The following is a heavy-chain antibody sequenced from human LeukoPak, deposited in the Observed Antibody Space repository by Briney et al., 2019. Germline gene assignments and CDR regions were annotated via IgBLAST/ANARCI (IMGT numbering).Heavy chain of an antibody. CDR2: ISWNSGSI. CDR1: GFTFDDYA. V-gene: IGHV3-9*01. Sequence: PGGSLRLSCAASGFTFDDYAMHWVRQAPGKGLEWVSGISWNSGSIGYADSVKGRFTISRDNAKNSLYLQMNSLRAEDTALYYCAKGSYLITMVRGATFDYWGQGTLVTVSS. J-gene: IGHJ4*02. D-gene: IGHD3-10*01. CDR3: AKGSYLITMVRGATFDY.